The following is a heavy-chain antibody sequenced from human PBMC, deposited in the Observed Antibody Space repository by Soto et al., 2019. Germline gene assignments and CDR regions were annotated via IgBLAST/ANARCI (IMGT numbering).Heavy chain of an antibody. V-gene: IGHV1-2*04. J-gene: IGHJ6*02. CDR2: INPKSGGT. CDR1: GYSFTDYH. Sequence: ASVKVSCKASGYSFTDYHIHWVRQAPGQGLEWLGRINPKSGGTSTAQKFQGWVTMTTDTSISTASMELTRLTSDDTAIYYCARGDSTDCSDGVCSFFYNHDMDVWGQGTTVTVSS. CDR3: ARGDSTDCSDGVCSFFYNHDMDV. D-gene: IGHD2-8*01.